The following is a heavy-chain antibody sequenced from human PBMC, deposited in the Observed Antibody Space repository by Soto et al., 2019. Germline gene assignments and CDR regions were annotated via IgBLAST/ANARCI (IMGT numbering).Heavy chain of an antibody. Sequence: GGSLRLSCATSGFTFRSYGMHWVRQAPGKGLEWLAVISNDGSNKFFADSVKGRLTLSRDNARNTLYLQINSLRAEDTAVYFCGKDTLDCSGGDCPLYYYYGMDVWGQGTTVTVSS. D-gene: IGHD2-21*02. CDR2: ISNDGSNK. J-gene: IGHJ6*02. CDR1: GFTFRSYG. CDR3: GKDTLDCSGGDCPLYYYYGMDV. V-gene: IGHV3-30*18.